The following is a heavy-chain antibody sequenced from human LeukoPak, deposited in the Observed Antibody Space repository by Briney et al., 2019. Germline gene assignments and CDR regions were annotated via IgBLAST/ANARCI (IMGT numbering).Heavy chain of an antibody. CDR3: ARDAGAAYNGGAGYFDY. Sequence: GASVKVSCKASGYTFISYSITWLRQAPGQGLEWVGWISANNGDTHYAQKFQDRVTMTTDTSTTKAYMELRSLRSDDTAVYYCARDAGAAYNGGAGYFDYWGQGTLVTVSS. J-gene: IGHJ4*02. CDR1: GYTFISYS. D-gene: IGHD5-24*01. V-gene: IGHV1-18*01. CDR2: ISANNGDT.